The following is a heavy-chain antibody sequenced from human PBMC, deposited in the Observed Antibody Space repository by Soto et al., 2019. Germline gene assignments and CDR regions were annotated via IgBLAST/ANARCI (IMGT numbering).Heavy chain of an antibody. V-gene: IGHV3-23*01. J-gene: IGHJ6*04. CDR3: ANSGQSRWANMDV. Sequence: EVQLLESGGGLVQPGGSLRLSCAASGFTFSIYATNWVRQAPGKGLEWVSSISGSGDNTYYADSVKGRFTISKDNSKNTVSLPMNSLTVEDTALYYCANSGQSRWANMDVWGKGTTVTVSS. D-gene: IGHD6-25*01. CDR1: GFTFSIYA. CDR2: ISGSGDNT.